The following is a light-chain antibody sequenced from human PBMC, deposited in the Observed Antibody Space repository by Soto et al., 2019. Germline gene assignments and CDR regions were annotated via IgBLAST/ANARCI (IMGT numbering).Light chain of an antibody. CDR3: QKNYNSPRT. V-gene: IGKV1-39*01. Sequence: DIQITHSPSSRSASVVDSVTITFLASQNIETYLNWYQVKPGKAPKLLLSVAPGFQGEVPSYFSGSGSGTDFTLTISSLQPEDFATYYCQKNYNSPRTFGQGTKVDIK. J-gene: IGKJ1*01. CDR1: QNIETY. CDR2: VAP.